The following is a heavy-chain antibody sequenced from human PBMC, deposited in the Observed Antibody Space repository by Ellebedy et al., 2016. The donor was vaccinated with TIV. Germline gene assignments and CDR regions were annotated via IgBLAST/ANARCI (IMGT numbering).Heavy chain of an antibody. Sequence: MPSETLSLTCAVHGGSFSDYYWTWIRQPPGKGLEWIGDINHSGSTNYNPSFKSRVSISVDTSKNQFSLKLSSVTAADTAVYYCARKYYYDSSAFYYWGQGTLVTVSS. V-gene: IGHV4-34*01. CDR3: ARKYYYDSSAFYY. D-gene: IGHD3-22*01. J-gene: IGHJ4*02. CDR2: INHSGST. CDR1: GGSFSDYY.